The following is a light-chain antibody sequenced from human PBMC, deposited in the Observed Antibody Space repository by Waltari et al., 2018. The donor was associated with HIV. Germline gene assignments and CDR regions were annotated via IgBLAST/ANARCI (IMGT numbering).Light chain of an antibody. CDR1: SGSVATSHH. J-gene: IGLJ3*02. V-gene: IGLV8-61*01. Sequence: QTVLIQETSLSVSPGGQGTLTCGLTSGSVATSHHHSWSQRPPGRAPLTLIYTTILRSSGVPVRFSGSILGNKAALTITGAQSDDESDYSCMLYLDRGIYVFGGRTNLTVL. CDR2: TTI. CDR3: MLYLDRGIYV.